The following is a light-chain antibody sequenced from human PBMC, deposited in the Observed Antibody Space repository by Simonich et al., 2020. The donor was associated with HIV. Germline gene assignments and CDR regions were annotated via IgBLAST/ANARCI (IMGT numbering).Light chain of an antibody. CDR2: GAS. CDR1: QSVSSN. V-gene: IGKV3-15*01. Sequence: EIVMTQSPATLSVSPGERATLSCRASQSVSSNLAWYQQKPGQAPRLLIYGASTRATAIPASCSGSGSGTEFTLTISSLQSEDFAVYYCQQYNNWPRTFGQGTKVEIK. CDR3: QQYNNWPRT. J-gene: IGKJ1*01.